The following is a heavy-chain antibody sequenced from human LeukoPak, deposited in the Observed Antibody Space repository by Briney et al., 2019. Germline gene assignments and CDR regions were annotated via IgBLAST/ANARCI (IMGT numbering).Heavy chain of an antibody. CDR1: GFTFSSYA. D-gene: IGHD3-3*01. V-gene: IGHV3-30-3*01. CDR3: ARDQALNYDFPNWFDP. J-gene: IGHJ5*02. Sequence: GGSLRLSCAASGFTFSSYAMHWVRQAPGKGLEWVAVISYDGSNKYYADSVKGRFTISRDNSKNTLYLQMNSLRAEDTAVYYRARDQALNYDFPNWFDPWGQGTLVTVSS. CDR2: ISYDGSNK.